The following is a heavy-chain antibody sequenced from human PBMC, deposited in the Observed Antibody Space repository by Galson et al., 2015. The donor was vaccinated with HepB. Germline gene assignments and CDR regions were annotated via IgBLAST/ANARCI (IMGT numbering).Heavy chain of an antibody. J-gene: IGHJ5*02. CDR2: IYYSGST. CDR3: ARVLLGYCSGGSCYTLQGGGNWFDP. D-gene: IGHD2-15*01. CDR1: GGSISSYY. V-gene: IGHV4-59*01. Sequence: ETLSLTCTVSGGSISSYYWSWIRQPPGKGLEWIGYIYYSGSTNYNPSLKSRVTISVDTSKNQFSLKLSSVTAADTAVYCCARVLLGYCSGGSCYTLQGGGNWFDPWGQGTLVTVSS.